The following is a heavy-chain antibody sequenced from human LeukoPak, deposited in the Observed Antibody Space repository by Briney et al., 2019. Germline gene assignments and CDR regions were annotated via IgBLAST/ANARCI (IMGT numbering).Heavy chain of an antibody. CDR2: IYPGDSDT. CDR1: GYSFTTYW. J-gene: IGHJ4*02. V-gene: IGHV5-51*01. CDR3: ARQNYYDSSGYRSYFDY. Sequence: GESLKISCKASGYSFTTYWIGWVRQVPGKGLEWMGIIYPGDSDTRYSPSFQGRVTISADKSISTAYLQWSSLKASDTAMYYCARQNYYDSSGYRSYFDYWGQGTLVTVSS. D-gene: IGHD3-22*01.